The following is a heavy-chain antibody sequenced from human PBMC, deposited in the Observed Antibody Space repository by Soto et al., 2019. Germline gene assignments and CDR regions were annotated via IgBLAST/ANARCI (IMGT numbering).Heavy chain of an antibody. J-gene: IGHJ6*02. CDR3: AREGGGHFDSFPHLYYYYGMDV. D-gene: IGHD3-9*01. CDR1: GFTFSSYS. Sequence: GGSLRLSCAASGFTFSSYSMNWVRQAPGKGLEWVSSISSSSSYIYYADSVKGRFTISRDNAKNSLYLQMNSLRAEDTAVYYCAREGGGHFDSFPHLYYYYGMDVWGQGTTVSVS. CDR2: ISSSSSYI. V-gene: IGHV3-21*01.